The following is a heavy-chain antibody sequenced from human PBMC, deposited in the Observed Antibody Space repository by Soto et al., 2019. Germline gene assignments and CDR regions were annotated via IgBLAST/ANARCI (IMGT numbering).Heavy chain of an antibody. CDR2: IIPIFGTA. CDR1: GGPFSSYA. Sequence: SGKVCFKACGGPFSSYAISLVRLAPGQGLEWMGGIIPIFGTANYSQKFQGRVTITADKSTSTAYMELSSLRSEDTAVYYCARDNGVLRFLEWPLDYWGQGTLVTVSS. CDR3: ARDNGVLRFLEWPLDY. D-gene: IGHD3-3*01. V-gene: IGHV1-69*06. J-gene: IGHJ4*02.